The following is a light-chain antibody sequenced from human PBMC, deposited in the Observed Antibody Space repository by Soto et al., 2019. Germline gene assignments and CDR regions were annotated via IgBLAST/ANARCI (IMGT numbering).Light chain of an antibody. CDR1: SSDVGSSNF. Sequence: QSALTQPPSASGSPGQSVTISCTGTSSDVGSSNFVSWYQLHPGKAPKLMIYEVSKRPSGVPDRFSGSKSGNTASLTVSGLQADDEAEYYCCSFGGTLSTGNKIEVFGGGTKVTVL. V-gene: IGLV2-8*01. J-gene: IGLJ3*02. CDR2: EVS. CDR3: CSFGGTLSTGNKIEV.